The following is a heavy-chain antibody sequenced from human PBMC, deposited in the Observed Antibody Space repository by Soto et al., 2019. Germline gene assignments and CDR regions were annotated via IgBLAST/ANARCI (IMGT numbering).Heavy chain of an antibody. CDR3: AKDRAKSYSSSWYWDSEVDY. D-gene: IGHD6-13*01. CDR2: ISYDGSNK. J-gene: IGHJ4*01. V-gene: IGHV3-30*18. CDR1: GFTFSSYG. Sequence: GGSLRLSCAASGFTFSSYGMHWVRQAPGKGLEWVAVISYDGSNKYYADSVKGRFTISRDNSKNTLYLQMNSLRAEDTAVYYCAKDRAKSYSSSWYWDSEVDYWGHGTLVTVSS.